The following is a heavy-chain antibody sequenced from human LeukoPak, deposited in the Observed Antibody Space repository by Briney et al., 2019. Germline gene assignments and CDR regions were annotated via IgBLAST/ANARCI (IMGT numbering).Heavy chain of an antibody. D-gene: IGHD3-16*01. CDR3: ARDLRLGYFDY. J-gene: IGHJ4*02. CDR2: IWYDGSNK. V-gene: IGHV3-33*01. Sequence: PGRSLRLSCAASGFTFSSYGMHWVRQAPGKGLEWVAVIWYDGSNKYYADSVKGRFTISRDNSKNTLYLQMNSLSAEDTAVYYCARDLRLGYFDYWGQGTLVTVSS. CDR1: GFTFSSYG.